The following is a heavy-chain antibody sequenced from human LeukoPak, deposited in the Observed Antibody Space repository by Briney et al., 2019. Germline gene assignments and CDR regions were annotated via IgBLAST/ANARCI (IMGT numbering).Heavy chain of an antibody. Sequence: SETLSLTCTVSGGSISSYYWSWIRQPPGKGLEWIGEINHSGSTNYNPSLKSRVTISVDTSKNQFSLKLSSVTAADTAVYYCARVPITMVRGVIIHYFDYWGQGTLVTVSS. CDR1: GGSISSYY. D-gene: IGHD3-10*01. J-gene: IGHJ4*02. V-gene: IGHV4-34*01. CDR2: INHSGST. CDR3: ARVPITMVRGVIIHYFDY.